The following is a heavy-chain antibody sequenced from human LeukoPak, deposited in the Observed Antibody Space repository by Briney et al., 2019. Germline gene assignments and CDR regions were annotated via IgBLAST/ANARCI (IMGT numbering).Heavy chain of an antibody. CDR1: GYTFTSYY. CDR3: AXXXXXXGGXCXLQRVAS. J-gene: IGHJ4*02. CDR2: IDTSNGAT. Sequence: ASVKVSCKASGYTFTSYYMHWVRQAPGQGLEWMGWIDTSNGATNYAQKFQGRVTISRDTSIGTAYMELTNLISDDTAIYYCAXXXXXXGGXCXLQRVASWGXGTLVTVSS. D-gene: IGHD2-15*01. V-gene: IGHV1-2*02.